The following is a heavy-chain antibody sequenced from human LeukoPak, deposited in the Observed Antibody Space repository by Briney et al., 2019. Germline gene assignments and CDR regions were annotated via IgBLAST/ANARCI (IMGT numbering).Heavy chain of an antibody. J-gene: IGHJ6*02. CDR3: AGDRSYGTHYYYYYGMDV. D-gene: IGHD5-18*01. V-gene: IGHV6-1*01. CDR1: GDSVSSNSAA. Sequence: SQTLSLTCAISGDSVSSNSAAWNWIRQSPSRGLEWLGRTYYRSKWYNDYAVSVKSRITINPDTSKNQFSPQLNSVTPEDTAVYYCAGDRSYGTHYYYYYGMDVWGQGTTVTVSS. CDR2: TYYRSKWYN.